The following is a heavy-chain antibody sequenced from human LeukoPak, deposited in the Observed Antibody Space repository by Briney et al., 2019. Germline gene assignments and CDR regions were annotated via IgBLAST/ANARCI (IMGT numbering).Heavy chain of an antibody. V-gene: IGHV3-23*01. CDR2: ISGSGGST. D-gene: IGHD3-10*01. CDR3: AKDKQMVRGYYYYMDV. J-gene: IGHJ6*03. Sequence: GGSLRLSCAASGFSFDDYAMSWVRQAPGKGLEWVSAISGSGGSTYYADSVKGRFTISRDSSKNTLYLQMNSLRAEVTAVYYCAKDKQMVRGYYYYMDVWGKGTTVTVSS. CDR1: GFSFDDYA.